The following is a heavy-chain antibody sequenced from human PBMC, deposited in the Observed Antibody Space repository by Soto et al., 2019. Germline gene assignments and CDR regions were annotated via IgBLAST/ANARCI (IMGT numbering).Heavy chain of an antibody. J-gene: IGHJ5*02. CDR3: AKDPYSEGGANWFDP. V-gene: IGHV3-23*01. D-gene: IGHD1-26*01. CDR1: GFTFSIYA. Sequence: GGSLRLSCAASGFTFSIYAMSWVRQAPGKGLEWVSAISGSGGSTYYADSVKGRFTISRDNSKNTLYLQMNSLRAEDTAVYYCAKDPYSEGGANWFDPWGQGTLVTVSS. CDR2: ISGSGGST.